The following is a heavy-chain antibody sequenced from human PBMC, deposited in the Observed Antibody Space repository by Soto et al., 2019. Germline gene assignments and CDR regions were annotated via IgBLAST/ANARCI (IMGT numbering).Heavy chain of an antibody. Sequence: GGTLRLPCELGAFGFSLYLMSWVRQTPGKGRGWLPKIPQDGVDPHYSDSVTCRFTISRDTCTSSLYLQMNYLRPEDTALFYSAPFHVILPAHAFFYGSDFCGRGATVTFSS. D-gene: IGHD2-15*01. CDR3: APFHVILPAHAFFYGSDF. CDR2: IPQDGVDP. CDR1: AFGFSLYL. J-gene: IGHJ6*02. V-gene: IGHV3-7*03.